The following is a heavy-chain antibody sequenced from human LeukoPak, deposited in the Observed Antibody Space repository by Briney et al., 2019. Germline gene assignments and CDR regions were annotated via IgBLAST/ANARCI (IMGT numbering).Heavy chain of an antibody. Sequence: GGSLRLSCAASGFTVSSNYMSWVRQAPGKGLEWVSVIYSGGSTYYADSVKGRFTISRDNSKNTLYLQMNSLRAEDTAVYYCAKPEHQLISYYYYMDVWGKGTTVTISS. CDR1: GFTVSSNY. CDR2: IYSGGST. CDR3: AKPEHQLISYYYYMDV. D-gene: IGHD2-2*01. V-gene: IGHV3-53*05. J-gene: IGHJ6*03.